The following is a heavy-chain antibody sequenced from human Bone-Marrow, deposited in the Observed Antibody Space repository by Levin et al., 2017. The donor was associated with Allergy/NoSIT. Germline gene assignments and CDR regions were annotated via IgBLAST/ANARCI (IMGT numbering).Heavy chain of an antibody. CDR1: GFTFSDYY. CDR3: ARDLVTELNEDTVAMATIMSVGLDY. V-gene: IGHV3-11*01. CDR2: ISSSGSTR. J-gene: IGHJ4*02. Sequence: GGSLRLSCAASGFTFSDYYMTWIRQAPGKGLEWVSYISSSGSTRYYADSVKGRFTISRDNAKNSLYLQMNSLRAEDTAVFYCARDLVTELNEDTVAMATIMSVGLDYWGQGTLVTVSS. D-gene: IGHD5-24*01.